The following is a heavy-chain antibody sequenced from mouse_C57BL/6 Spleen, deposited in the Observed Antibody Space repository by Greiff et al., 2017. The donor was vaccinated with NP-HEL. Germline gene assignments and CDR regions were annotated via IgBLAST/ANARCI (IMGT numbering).Heavy chain of an antibody. V-gene: IGHV1-82*01. CDR3: ARHYYYGSSYNYYAMDY. CDR1: GYAFSSSW. Sequence: VKLMESGPELVKPGASVKISCKASGYAFSSSWMNWVKQRPGKGLEWIGRIYPGDGDTNYNGKFKGKATLTADKSSSTAYMQLSSLTSEDSAVYFCARHYYYGSSYNYYAMDYWGQGTSVTVSS. D-gene: IGHD1-1*01. CDR2: IYPGDGDT. J-gene: IGHJ4*01.